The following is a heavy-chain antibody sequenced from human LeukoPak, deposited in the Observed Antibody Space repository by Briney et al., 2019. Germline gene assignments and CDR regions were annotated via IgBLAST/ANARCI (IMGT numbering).Heavy chain of an antibody. CDR2: VYYSGST. V-gene: IGHV4-59*01. Sequence: SETLSLTCTVSGGSISSYYWSWIRQPPGKGLEWIGYVYYSGSTYYNPSLKSRVTISVDTSKNQFSLKLSSVTAADTAMYYCTRARHIAAAGEPHWYFDLWGRGTLVTVSS. D-gene: IGHD6-13*01. CDR1: GGSISSYY. CDR3: TRARHIAAAGEPHWYFDL. J-gene: IGHJ2*01.